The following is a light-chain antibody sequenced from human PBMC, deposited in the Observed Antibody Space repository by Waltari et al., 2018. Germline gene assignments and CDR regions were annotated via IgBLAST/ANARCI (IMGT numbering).Light chain of an antibody. CDR3: QQRNSWPRT. J-gene: IGKJ1*01. Sequence: EIVLTQSPATLPLSPGERATLSCRASQSISTDLAWYHKKPGQAPRLLIFEASNRATGIPVRFSGGGSGTDFTLTISSLESEDFAVYYCQQRNSWPRTFGQGTKVEIK. CDR1: QSISTD. V-gene: IGKV3-11*01. CDR2: EAS.